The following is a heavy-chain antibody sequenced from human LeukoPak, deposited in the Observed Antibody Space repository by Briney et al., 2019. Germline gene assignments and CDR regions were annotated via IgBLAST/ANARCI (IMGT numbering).Heavy chain of an antibody. CDR3: ARASSGWGYFDY. Sequence: SETLSLTCTVSGGSISSSSCYWGWIRQPPGKGLEWIGSIYYSGSTYYNPSLKSRVTISVDTSKNQFSLKLSSVIAADTAVYYCARASSGWGYFDYWGQGTLVTVSS. J-gene: IGHJ4*02. V-gene: IGHV4-39*07. CDR1: GGSISSSSCY. CDR2: IYYSGST. D-gene: IGHD6-19*01.